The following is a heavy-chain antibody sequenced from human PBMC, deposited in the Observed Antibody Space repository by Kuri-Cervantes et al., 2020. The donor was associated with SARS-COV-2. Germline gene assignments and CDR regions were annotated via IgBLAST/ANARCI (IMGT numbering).Heavy chain of an antibody. CDR2: ISSSSSPI. D-gene: IGHD2-2*01. Sequence: GESLKISCAASGFTVNTYSMNWVRQVPGKGLEWLSYISSSSSPIFYADSVKGRFTISRDNAKNSLYLQMNSLRAEDTAVYYCARDDIVVVPAAMRPYYYYGMDVWGQGTTVTVSS. J-gene: IGHJ6*02. CDR3: ARDDIVVVPAAMRPYYYYGMDV. CDR1: GFTVNTYS. V-gene: IGHV3-48*04.